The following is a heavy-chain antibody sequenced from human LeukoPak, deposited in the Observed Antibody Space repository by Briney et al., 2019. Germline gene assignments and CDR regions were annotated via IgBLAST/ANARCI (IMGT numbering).Heavy chain of an antibody. D-gene: IGHD2-2*01. V-gene: IGHV1-18*01. CDR3: VVPSAVNDY. CDR1: GYTFTSYG. CDR2: ISAYNGNT. Sequence: ASVKVSCKASGYTFTSYGISWVRQAPGQGLEWMGWISAYNGNTNYAQKLQGRVTMTTDTSTSTAYTELRSLRSDDTAVYYCVVPSAVNDYWGQGTLVTVSS. J-gene: IGHJ4*02.